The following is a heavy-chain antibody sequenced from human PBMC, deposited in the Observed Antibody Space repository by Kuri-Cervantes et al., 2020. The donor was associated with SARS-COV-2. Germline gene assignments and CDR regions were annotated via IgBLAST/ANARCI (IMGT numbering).Heavy chain of an antibody. Sequence: GGSLRLSCTASIFTFSRYSMIWVRQAPGKGLEWVSSISSSSSYIYYADSVKGRFTISRDNAKNSLYLQMNSLRAEDTAVYYCAREEVGAFDIWGQGTMVTVSS. CDR2: ISSSSSYI. CDR3: AREEVGAFDI. CDR1: IFTFSRYS. V-gene: IGHV3-21*01. J-gene: IGHJ3*02. D-gene: IGHD1-26*01.